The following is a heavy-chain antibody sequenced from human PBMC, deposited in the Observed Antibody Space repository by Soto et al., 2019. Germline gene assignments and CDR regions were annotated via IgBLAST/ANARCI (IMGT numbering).Heavy chain of an antibody. CDR3: ARDSWYQLGYYYYGMDV. J-gene: IGHJ6*02. V-gene: IGHV4-31*03. D-gene: IGHD2-2*01. Sequence: QVQLQESGPGLVKPSQTLSLTCTVSGGSISSGGYYWSWIRQHPGKGLEWIGYIYYSGSTYYNPXLKSRVTISVXXSXNRXSLKLSSVTAADTAVYYCARDSWYQLGYYYYGMDVWGQGTTVTVSS. CDR1: GGSISSGGYY. CDR2: IYYSGST.